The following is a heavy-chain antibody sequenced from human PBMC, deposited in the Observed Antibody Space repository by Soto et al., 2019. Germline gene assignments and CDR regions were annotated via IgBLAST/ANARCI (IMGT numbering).Heavy chain of an antibody. D-gene: IGHD3-10*01. CDR2: IIKDGSEK. J-gene: IGHJ4*02. Sequence: LRLSCAASGFTFSNYWMTWVRQAPGKGLEWVANIIKDGSEKSYVDSVKGRFTISRDNAKNSLYLEINSLRVEDTAVYYCARDWGGLGFWGQGTLVTVSS. CDR1: GFTFSNYW. CDR3: ARDWGGLGF. V-gene: IGHV3-7*03.